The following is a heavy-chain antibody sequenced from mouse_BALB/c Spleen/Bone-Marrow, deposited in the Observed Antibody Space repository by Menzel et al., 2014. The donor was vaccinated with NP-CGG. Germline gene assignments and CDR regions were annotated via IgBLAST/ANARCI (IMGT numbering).Heavy chain of an antibody. V-gene: IGHV1-7*01. D-gene: IGHD2-4*01. Sequence: VQLQQSGAELAKPGASVKMSCKASGYTFTSYWMHWVKQRPGQGLEWIGYIYPSTGYTEHNQKFKDKAIMTADKSSSTVYMQLSRLTSEDSAVYYGSRDDYAYWGQGTLVTVSA. CDR1: GYTFTSYW. J-gene: IGHJ3*01. CDR2: IYPSTGYT. CDR3: SRDDYAY.